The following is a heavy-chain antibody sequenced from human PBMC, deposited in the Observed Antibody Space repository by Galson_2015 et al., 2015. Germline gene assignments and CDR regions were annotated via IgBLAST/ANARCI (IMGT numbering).Heavy chain of an antibody. D-gene: IGHD2-2*01. CDR2: INAGNGNT. CDR3: AIGYCSSTSCLYYYGMDV. Sequence: SVKVSCKASGYTFTSYAMHWVRQAPGQRLEWMGWINAGNGNTKYSQKFQGRVTITRDTSASTAYMELSSLGSEDTAVYYCAIGYCSSTSCLYYYGMDVWGQGTTVTVSS. J-gene: IGHJ6*02. CDR1: GYTFTSYA. V-gene: IGHV1-3*01.